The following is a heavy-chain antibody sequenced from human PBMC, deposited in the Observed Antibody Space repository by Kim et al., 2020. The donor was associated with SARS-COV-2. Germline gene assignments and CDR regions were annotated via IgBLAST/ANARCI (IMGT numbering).Heavy chain of an antibody. Sequence: ASVKVSCKASGYTFTSYAMNWVRQAPGQGLEWVGWINTNTGNPTYAQGFTGRFVFSLDTSVSTAYLQISSLKAEDTAVYYCARPYEGFSYDYIFDYWGQGTLVTVST. V-gene: IGHV7-4-1*02. D-gene: IGHD5-12*01. CDR2: INTNTGNP. CDR1: GYTFTSYA. CDR3: ARPYEGFSYDYIFDY. J-gene: IGHJ4*02.